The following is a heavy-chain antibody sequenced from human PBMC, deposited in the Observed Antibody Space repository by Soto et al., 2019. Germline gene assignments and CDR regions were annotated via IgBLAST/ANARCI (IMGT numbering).Heavy chain of an antibody. CDR1: GYTFTGYY. Sequence: ASVKVSCKASGYTFTGYYIHWVRQAPGQGLEWMGWVNPNSGGTNYAQKFQGWVTMTRDTSISTAYMELSRLRSDDTAVYYCVTSRVSIAVAGETEYYCEYWG. D-gene: IGHD6-19*01. V-gene: IGHV1-2*04. CDR2: VNPNSGGT. CDR3: VTSRVSIAVAGETEYYCEY. J-gene: IGHJ4*01.